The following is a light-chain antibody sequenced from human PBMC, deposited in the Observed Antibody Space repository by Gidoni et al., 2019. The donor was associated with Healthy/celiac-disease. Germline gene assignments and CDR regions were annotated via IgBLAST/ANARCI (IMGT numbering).Light chain of an antibody. CDR3: AAWDDSLSGHVV. V-gene: IGLV1-47*01. J-gene: IGLJ2*01. CDR2: RNN. CDR1: SSNLGSNY. Sequence: QSVLTQPPSASGTPGQRVTISCSGSSSNLGSNYVYWYQQLPGTAPKLLIYRNNQRPSGVPDRFSCSKSGTSASLAISGLRSEDEADYYCAAWDDSLSGHVVFGGGTKLTVL.